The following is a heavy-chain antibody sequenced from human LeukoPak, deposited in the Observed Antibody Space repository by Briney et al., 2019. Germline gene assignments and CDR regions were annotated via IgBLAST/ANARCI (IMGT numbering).Heavy chain of an antibody. CDR2: INPNSGNT. CDR3: ARAKGYDSWSGFYWFDL. V-gene: IGHV1-8*01. CDR1: GYTFTTHD. Sequence: ASVKVSCKASGYTFTTHDINWVRQATGQGLEWMGWINPNSGNTFYAQKFQGRVTITRNTSTDTAYMELSSLRSEDTAVYYCARAKGYDSWSGFYWFDLWGQGTLVTVSS. J-gene: IGHJ5*02. D-gene: IGHD3-3*01.